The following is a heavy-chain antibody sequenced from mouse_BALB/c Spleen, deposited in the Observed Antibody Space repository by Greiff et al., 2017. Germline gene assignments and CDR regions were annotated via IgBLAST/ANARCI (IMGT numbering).Heavy chain of an antibody. Sequence: EVQRVESGGGLVKPGGSLKLSCAASGFTFSSYAMSWVRQSPEKRLEWVAEISSGGSYTYYPDTVTGRFTISRDNAKNTLYLEMSSLRSEDTAMYYCARDPVGLRAYWGQGTLVTVSA. CDR3: ARDPVGLRAY. J-gene: IGHJ3*01. V-gene: IGHV5-9-4*01. CDR2: ISSGGSYT. D-gene: IGHD2-2*01. CDR1: GFTFSSYA.